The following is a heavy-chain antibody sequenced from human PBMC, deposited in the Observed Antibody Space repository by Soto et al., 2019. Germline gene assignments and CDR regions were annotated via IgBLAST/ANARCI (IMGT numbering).Heavy chain of an antibody. D-gene: IGHD6-13*01. CDR1: GYSFTSYW. V-gene: IGHV5-10-1*01. Sequence: EVQLVQSGAEVKKPGESLRISCKGSGYSFTSYWISWVRQMPGKGLEWMGRIDPSDSYTNYSPSFQGHVTISADKSISTAYLQWSSLQASDTAMYYCARRHSSSSAFDPWGQGTLGIVSS. CDR3: ARRHSSSSAFDP. J-gene: IGHJ5*02. CDR2: IDPSDSYT.